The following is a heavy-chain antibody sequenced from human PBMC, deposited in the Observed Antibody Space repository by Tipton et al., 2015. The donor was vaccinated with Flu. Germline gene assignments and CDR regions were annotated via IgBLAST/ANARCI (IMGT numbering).Heavy chain of an antibody. J-gene: IGHJ5*02. D-gene: IGHD2-21*02. CDR3: AREQGDSRFDP. V-gene: IGHV3-NL1*01. Sequence: QLVQSGGGVVQPGRSLRLSCAASGFTFSSYGMHWLRQAAGKGLEWVSIMFTGGRSYYADSVRGRFTISRDTPKNTVYLQMNSLRAEDTAVYYCAREQGDSRFDPWGQGTLVTVSS. CDR2: MFTGGRS. CDR1: GFTFSSYG.